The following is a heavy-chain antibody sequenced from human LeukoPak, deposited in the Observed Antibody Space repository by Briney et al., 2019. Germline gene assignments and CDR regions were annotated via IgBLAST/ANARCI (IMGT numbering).Heavy chain of an antibody. CDR3: ARNDILTGYSSTEFDY. J-gene: IGHJ4*02. D-gene: IGHD3-9*01. V-gene: IGHV4-38-2*01. CDR1: GYSISSGYY. Sequence: SETLSLTCAVSGYSISSGYYWGWIRQPPGKGLEWIGSIYHSGSTYYNPSLKSRVTISVDTSKNQFSLKLSSVTAADTAVCYCARNDILTGYSSTEFDYWGQGTLVTVSS. CDR2: IYHSGST.